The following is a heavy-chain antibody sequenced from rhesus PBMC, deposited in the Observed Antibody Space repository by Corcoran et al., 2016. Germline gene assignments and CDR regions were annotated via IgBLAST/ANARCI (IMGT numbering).Heavy chain of an antibody. CDR2: IYGSSTNT. J-gene: IGHJ3*01. CDR1: GGSISDSYR. CDR3: ARESWAFDF. V-gene: IGHV4S10*01. Sequence: QVQLQESGPGVVKPSETLSLTCAVSGGSISDSYRWSWISQPPGQGLEWIGYIYGSSTNTNYNPSLKSRFTISKDTSKNQFSLKLSSVTAADTAVYYCARESWAFDFWGQGLRVTVSS.